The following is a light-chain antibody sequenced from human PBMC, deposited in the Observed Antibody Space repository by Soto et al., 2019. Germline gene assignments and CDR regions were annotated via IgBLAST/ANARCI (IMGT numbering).Light chain of an antibody. CDR1: SSNIGSNY. Sequence: QSVLTQPPSASGTPGQRVTISCSGSSSNIGSNYVYWYQRLPGTAPKLLIYRSDQRPSGVPDRFSGSTSGASASLAISGLRSEDEADYYCVAWDDSLSGVVFGGGTKLTVL. CDR3: VAWDDSLSGVV. J-gene: IGLJ2*01. V-gene: IGLV1-47*01. CDR2: RSD.